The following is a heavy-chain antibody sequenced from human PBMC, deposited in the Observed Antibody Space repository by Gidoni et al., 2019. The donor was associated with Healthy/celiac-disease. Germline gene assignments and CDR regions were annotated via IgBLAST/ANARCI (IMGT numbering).Heavy chain of an antibody. J-gene: IGHJ4*02. V-gene: IGHV4-34*01. CDR3: ARVPSSSWEGVDY. CDR1: GGSFSGYY. Sequence: QVQLQPWGAGLLKPSETLSLTCAVYGGSFSGYYWSWIRQPPGKGLEWIGEINHSGSTNYNPSLKSRVTISVDTSKNQFSLKLSSVSAADTAVYYCARVPSSSWEGVDYWGQGTLVTVSS. CDR2: INHSGST. D-gene: IGHD6-13*01.